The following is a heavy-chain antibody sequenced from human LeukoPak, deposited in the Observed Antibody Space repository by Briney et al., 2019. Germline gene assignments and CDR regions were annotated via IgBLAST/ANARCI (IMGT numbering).Heavy chain of an antibody. Sequence: SETLSLTCTVSGGSISSSSYYWGWIRQPPGKGLEWIGSIYYSGSTYYNPSLKSRVTISVDTSKNRFSLKLSSVTAADTAVYYCARLINWEFDYWGQGTLVTVSS. J-gene: IGHJ4*02. V-gene: IGHV4-39*01. CDR1: GGSISSSSYY. CDR2: IYYSGST. CDR3: ARLINWEFDY. D-gene: IGHD1-1*01.